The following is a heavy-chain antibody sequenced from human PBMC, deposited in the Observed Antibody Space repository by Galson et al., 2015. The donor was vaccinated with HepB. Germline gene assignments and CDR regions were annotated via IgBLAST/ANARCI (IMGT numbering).Heavy chain of an antibody. CDR1: GFTVSSNY. D-gene: IGHD5-12*01. J-gene: IGHJ4*02. CDR2: IYSGGST. CDR3: ARAVLPYSGYSRGGFDY. V-gene: IGHV3-53*04. Sequence: SLRLSCAASGFTVSSNYMSWVRQAPGKGLEWVSVIYSGGSTYYADSVKGRFTISRHNSKNTLYLQMNSLRAEDTAVYYCARAVLPYSGYSRGGFDYWGQGTLVTVSS.